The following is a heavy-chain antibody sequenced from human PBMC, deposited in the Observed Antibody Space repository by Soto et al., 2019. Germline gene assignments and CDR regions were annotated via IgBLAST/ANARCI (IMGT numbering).Heavy chain of an antibody. V-gene: IGHV3-21*01. CDR1: GFTFSSYS. D-gene: IGHD4-17*01. J-gene: IGHJ4*02. CDR3: ARESPPPGDYDGH. CDR2: ITSSSSFI. Sequence: EVQLVASGGGLVQPGGSLGLSCAASGFTFSSYSMNWVRQAPGKGLEWVSSITSSSSFIFYSDAVKGRFASSRDNANNSLYLQMNSLRAEDTAVYYCARESPPPGDYDGHWGQGTLVTVSS.